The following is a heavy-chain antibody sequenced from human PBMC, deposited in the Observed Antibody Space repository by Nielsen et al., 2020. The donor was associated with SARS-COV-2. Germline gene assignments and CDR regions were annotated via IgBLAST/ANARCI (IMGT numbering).Heavy chain of an antibody. J-gene: IGHJ5*02. CDR2: ISYDGSNK. CDR3: AKKGGITIFGVVISKYNWFDP. D-gene: IGHD3-3*01. V-gene: IGHV3-30*18. Sequence: GESLKISCAASGFTFSSYGMRWVRQAPGKGLEWVAVISYDGSNKYYADSVKGRFTISRDNSKNTLYLQMNSLRAEDTAVYYCAKKGGITIFGVVISKYNWFDPWGQGTLVTVSS. CDR1: GFTFSSYG.